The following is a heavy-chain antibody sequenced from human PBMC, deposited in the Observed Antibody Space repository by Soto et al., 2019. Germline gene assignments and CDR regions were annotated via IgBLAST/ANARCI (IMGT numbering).Heavy chain of an antibody. J-gene: IGHJ3*02. CDR2: IYYSGST. CDR3: ARDYGDSYGDAFDI. CDR1: DGSISSGGYY. Sequence: SETLSLTCTVSDGSISSGGYYWSWIRQHPGKGLEWIGYIYYSGSTYYNPSLKSRVTISVDTSKNRFSLKLSSVTAADTAVYYCARDYGDSYGDAFDIWGQGTMVTVS. D-gene: IGHD4-17*01. V-gene: IGHV4-31*03.